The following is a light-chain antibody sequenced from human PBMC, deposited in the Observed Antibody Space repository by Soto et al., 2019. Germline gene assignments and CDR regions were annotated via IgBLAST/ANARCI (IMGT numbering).Light chain of an antibody. J-gene: IGKJ1*01. CDR2: KAS. CDR1: RSISIW. Sequence: DIQMTQSPSTRSASVGDRVSITCQASRSISIWLAWYQQKPGKAPKLLIYKASTLESGVPSRFSGSGSGTEFTLSISSLQPDDFATYYCQQYSSYLRTFGQGTKVEIK. CDR3: QQYSSYLRT. V-gene: IGKV1-5*03.